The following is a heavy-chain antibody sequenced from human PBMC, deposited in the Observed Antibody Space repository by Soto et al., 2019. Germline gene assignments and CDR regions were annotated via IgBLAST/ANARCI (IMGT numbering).Heavy chain of an antibody. Sequence: GGSLRLSCAASGFTFSSYAMHWVRQAPGKGLEWVAVISYDGSNKYYADSVKGRFTISRDNSKNTLYLQMNSLRAEDTAVYYCARETHTAMVGGLDYWGQGTLVTVSS. CDR1: GFTFSSYA. V-gene: IGHV3-30-3*01. CDR2: ISYDGSNK. CDR3: ARETHTAMVGGLDY. D-gene: IGHD5-18*01. J-gene: IGHJ4*02.